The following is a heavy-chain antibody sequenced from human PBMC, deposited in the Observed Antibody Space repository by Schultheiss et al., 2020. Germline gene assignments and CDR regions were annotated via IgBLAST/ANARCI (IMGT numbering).Heavy chain of an antibody. Sequence: SETLSLTCTVSGGSISSSSYYWGWIRQPPGKGLEWIGSIYYSGSTNYNPSLKSRVTISVDTSKNQFSLKLSSVTAADTAVYYCARLHGYCSSTSCYNARYYYYYYMDVWGKGTTVTVSS. CDR3: ARLHGYCSSTSCYNARYYYYYYMDV. V-gene: IGHV4-39*07. J-gene: IGHJ6*03. CDR2: IYYSGST. D-gene: IGHD2-2*02. CDR1: GGSISSSSYY.